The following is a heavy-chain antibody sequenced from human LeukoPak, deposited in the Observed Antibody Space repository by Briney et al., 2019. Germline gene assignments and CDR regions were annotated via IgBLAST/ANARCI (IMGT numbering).Heavy chain of an antibody. CDR1: GFTFSSYA. CDR3: ANPVRYTEARNDY. Sequence: PGGSLRLSCAASGFTFSSYAMSWVRQAPGKGLEWVSAISGSGGSTYYADSVKGRFTISRDNSKNTLYLQMNGLRAEDTAVYYCANPVRYTEARNDYWGQGTLVTVSS. J-gene: IGHJ4*02. D-gene: IGHD6-6*01. CDR2: ISGSGGST. V-gene: IGHV3-23*01.